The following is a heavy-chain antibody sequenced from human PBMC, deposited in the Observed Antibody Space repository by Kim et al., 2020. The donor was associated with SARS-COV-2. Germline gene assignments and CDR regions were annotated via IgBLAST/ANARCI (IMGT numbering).Heavy chain of an antibody. CDR2: IYHSGST. D-gene: IGHD1-26*01. CDR1: GYSISSGYY. Sequence: SETLSLTCTVSGYSISSGYYWGWIRQPPGKGLEWLGSIYHSGSTYYNPSLKSRVTISVDTSKNQFSLKLSSVTAADTAVYYCARGAVGACVDVWGQGTTVTVSS. J-gene: IGHJ6*02. CDR3: ARGAVGACVDV. V-gene: IGHV4-38-2*02.